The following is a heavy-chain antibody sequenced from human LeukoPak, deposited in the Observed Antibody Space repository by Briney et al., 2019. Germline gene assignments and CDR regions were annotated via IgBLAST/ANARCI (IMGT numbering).Heavy chain of an antibody. Sequence: PSETLSLTCSVSGASISGGTYYWGWIRQPPGKGLEWIGSISYTGSTYDNPSLKSRVTISVDTSKNQLSLKLSSVTAADTAVYYCARRGGSGRAFDYWGQGTLVTASS. CDR2: ISYTGST. J-gene: IGHJ4*02. CDR1: GASISGGTYY. CDR3: ARRGGSGRAFDY. D-gene: IGHD1-26*01. V-gene: IGHV4-39*01.